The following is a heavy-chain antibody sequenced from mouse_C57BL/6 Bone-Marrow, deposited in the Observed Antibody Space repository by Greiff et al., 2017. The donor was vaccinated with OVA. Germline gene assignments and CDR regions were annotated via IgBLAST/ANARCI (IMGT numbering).Heavy chain of an antibody. V-gene: IGHV1-61*01. CDR1: GYTFTSYW. Sequence: QVQLQQPGAELVRPGSSVKLSCKASGYTFTSYWMDWVKQRPGQGLEWIGNIYPSDSETHYNQKFKVKATLTVDKSSSTTYMLLSSLTSEDSAGYYCARSDYYGSRRFAYWGQGTLVTVSA. J-gene: IGHJ3*01. CDR3: ARSDYYGSRRFAY. CDR2: IYPSDSET. D-gene: IGHD1-1*01.